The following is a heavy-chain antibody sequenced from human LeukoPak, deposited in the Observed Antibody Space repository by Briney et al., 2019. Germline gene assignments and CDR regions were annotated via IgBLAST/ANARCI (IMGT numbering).Heavy chain of an antibody. CDR3: ARGSWDYYDSSGNDY. CDR1: GFTFSSYW. V-gene: IGHV3-74*01. Sequence: GGSLRLSCAASGFTFSSYWMHLVRQAPGKGLVWVSRINSDGSSTSYADSVKGRFTISRDNAKNTLYLQMNSLRAEDTAVYYCARGSWDYYDSSGNDYWGQGTLVTVSS. CDR2: INSDGSST. J-gene: IGHJ4*02. D-gene: IGHD3-22*01.